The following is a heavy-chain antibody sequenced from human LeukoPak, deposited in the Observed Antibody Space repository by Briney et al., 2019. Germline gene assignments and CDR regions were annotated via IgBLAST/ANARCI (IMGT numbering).Heavy chain of an antibody. V-gene: IGHV3-11*04. J-gene: IGHJ4*02. CDR2: ISSSGSMI. CDR3: ARDEYIHGDLTNFDS. D-gene: IGHD4-17*01. Sequence: PGGSLRLSCAASGFTFDDYAMHWVRLAPGKGLEWVSYISSSGSMISDADSVKGRFTISRDNAKKSLYLQMNSLRAEDTAVYYCARDEYIHGDLTNFDSWGQGTLVIVSS. CDR1: GFTFDDYA.